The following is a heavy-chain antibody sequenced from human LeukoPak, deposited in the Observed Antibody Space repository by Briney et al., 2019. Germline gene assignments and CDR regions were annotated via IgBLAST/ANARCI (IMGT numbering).Heavy chain of an antibody. J-gene: IGHJ3*02. CDR3: ARARYSSSWHDAFDI. D-gene: IGHD6-13*01. V-gene: IGHV3-33*08. CDR1: GFTFSSYW. Sequence: GGSLRLSCAASGFTFSSYWMNWARQAPGEGLEWVAVIWYDGSNKYYADSVKGRFTISRDNSKNTLYLQMNSLRAEDTAVYYCARARYSSSWHDAFDIWGQGTMVTVSS. CDR2: IWYDGSNK.